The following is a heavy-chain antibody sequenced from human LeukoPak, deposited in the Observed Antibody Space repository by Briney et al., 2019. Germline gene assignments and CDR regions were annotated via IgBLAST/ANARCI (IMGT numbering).Heavy chain of an antibody. Sequence: PGGSLRLSCAASGFTFSTYPIHWVRQAPGKGLEWVSSISWNSGSIKYADSVKGRFTISRDNAKNSLYLQMNSLRAEDTAVYYCAELGITMIGGVWGKGTTVTISS. CDR2: ISWNSGSI. CDR1: GFTFSTYP. D-gene: IGHD3-10*02. CDR3: AELGITMIGGV. V-gene: IGHV3-9*01. J-gene: IGHJ6*04.